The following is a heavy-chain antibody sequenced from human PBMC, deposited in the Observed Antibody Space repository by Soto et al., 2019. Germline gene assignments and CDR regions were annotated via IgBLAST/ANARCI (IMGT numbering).Heavy chain of an antibody. CDR3: ARHVVGATTNPNHRVDAFDI. Sequence: QLQLQESGPGLVKPSETLSLTCTVSGGSISGSSYYWGWIRQPPGKGLEWIGSIYYSGSTYYNPSLKSRVTISVDTSKNQFSLKLSSVTAADTAVYYCARHVVGATTNPNHRVDAFDIWGQGTMVTVSS. D-gene: IGHD1-26*01. J-gene: IGHJ3*02. V-gene: IGHV4-39*01. CDR2: IYYSGST. CDR1: GGSISGSSYY.